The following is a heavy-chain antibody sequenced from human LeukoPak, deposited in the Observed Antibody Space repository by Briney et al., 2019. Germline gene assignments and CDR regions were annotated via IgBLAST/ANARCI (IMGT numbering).Heavy chain of an antibody. CDR2: ISYDGSNK. CDR1: GFTFSSYF. D-gene: IGHD3-3*01. J-gene: IGHJ4*02. CDR3: AKASSPTPRAHYDFWSGYRYYFDY. Sequence: GGSLRLSCAASGFTFSSYFMHWVRQAPGKGLEWVAVISYDGSNKYYADSVKGRFTISRDNSKNTLYLQMNSLRAEDTAVYYCAKASSPTPRAHYDFWSGYRYYFDYWGQGTLVTVSS. V-gene: IGHV3-30-3*01.